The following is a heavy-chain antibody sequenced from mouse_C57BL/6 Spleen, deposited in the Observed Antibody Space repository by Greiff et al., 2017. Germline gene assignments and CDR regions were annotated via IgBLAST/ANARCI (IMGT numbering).Heavy chain of an antibody. V-gene: IGHV1-82*01. CDR1: GYVFSSSW. J-gene: IGHJ3*01. CDR2: IYPGDGDT. D-gene: IGHD2-4*01. CDR3: AREAYDYVWFAY. Sequence: VQLQQSGPELVKPGASVKISCKASGYVFSSSWMNWVKQRPGKGLEWIGRIYPGDGDTNYNGKFKGKATLTADKSSSTAYMQLSSLTSDDSAVYFCAREAYDYVWFAYWGQGTLVTVSA.